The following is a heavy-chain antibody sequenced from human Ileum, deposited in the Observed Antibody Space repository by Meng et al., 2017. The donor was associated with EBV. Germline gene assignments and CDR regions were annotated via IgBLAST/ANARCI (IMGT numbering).Heavy chain of an antibody. J-gene: IGHJ4*02. V-gene: IGHV4-61*01. CDR3: ARGRGSYLGIIDS. CDR1: GGSVTSGSYY. D-gene: IGHD3-10*01. Sequence: QVQLQESGPGLVKPSETLSPKCNVSGGSVTSGSYYWSWIRQPPGKGLEYIGYVYSTGNSNHNPSLRGRVTVSADTSKNQFSLKLTSVTVADTAVYYCARGRGSYLGIIDSWGQGPLVTVSS. CDR2: VYSTGNS.